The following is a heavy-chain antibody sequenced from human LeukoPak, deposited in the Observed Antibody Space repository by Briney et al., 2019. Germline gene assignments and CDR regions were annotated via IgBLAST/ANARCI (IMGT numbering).Heavy chain of an antibody. D-gene: IGHD3-10*01. CDR2: ISGSGGST. CDR1: GFTFSSYA. CDR3: AKDLLLWFGELFDY. V-gene: IGHV3-23*01. Sequence: GGSLRLSCAASGFTFSSYAMSWVRQAPGKGLEWVSGISGSGGSTYYADSVKGRFTISRDNSKNTLYLQMNSLRAEDTAVYYCAKDLLLWFGELFDYWGQGTLVTVSS. J-gene: IGHJ4*02.